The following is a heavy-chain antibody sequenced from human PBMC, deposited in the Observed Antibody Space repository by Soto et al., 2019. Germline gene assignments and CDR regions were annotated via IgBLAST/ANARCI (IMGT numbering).Heavy chain of an antibody. Sequence: QVQLQESGPGLVKPSQTLSLTCTVSGGSISSGDYYWSWIRQPPGKGLEWIGYIYYSGSTYYNPSLKSRVTISVDTSKNQFSLKLSSVTAADTAVYYCARDPLATVISYGMDVWGQGTTVTVSS. V-gene: IGHV4-30-4*01. D-gene: IGHD4-17*01. CDR3: ARDPLATVISYGMDV. CDR1: GGSISSGDYY. J-gene: IGHJ6*02. CDR2: IYYSGST.